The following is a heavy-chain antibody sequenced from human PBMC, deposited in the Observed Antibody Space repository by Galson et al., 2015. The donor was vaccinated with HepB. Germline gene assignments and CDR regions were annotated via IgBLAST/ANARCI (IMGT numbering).Heavy chain of an antibody. CDR1: GFTFSDYS. CDR3: ARVRREYYYDSSGYYYPYYFDY. V-gene: IGHV3-11*05. Sequence: SLRLSCAASGFTFSDYSMSWIRQAPGKGLEWVSYTSSSSSYTNYADSVKGRFTISRDNAKNSLYLQMNSLRAEDTAVYYCARVRREYYYDSSGYYYPYYFDYWGQGTLVTVSS. J-gene: IGHJ4*02. CDR2: TSSSSSYT. D-gene: IGHD3-22*01.